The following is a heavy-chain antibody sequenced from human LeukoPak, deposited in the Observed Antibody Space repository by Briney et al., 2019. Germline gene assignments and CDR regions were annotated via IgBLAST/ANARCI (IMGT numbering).Heavy chain of an antibody. CDR1: GFTFSSYG. Sequence: GGSLRLSCAASGFTFSSYGMHWARQAPGKGLEWVALIWYDGSNKYYTDSVKGRLTISRDNSKNTLYLQMNSLRAEDTAIYYCAREGPRGNSQFDYWGQGTLVTVSS. CDR2: IWYDGSNK. J-gene: IGHJ4*02. D-gene: IGHD2/OR15-2a*01. V-gene: IGHV3-33*01. CDR3: AREGPRGNSQFDY.